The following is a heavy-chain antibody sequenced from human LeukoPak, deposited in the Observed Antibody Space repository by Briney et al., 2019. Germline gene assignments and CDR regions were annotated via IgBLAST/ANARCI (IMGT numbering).Heavy chain of an antibody. J-gene: IGHJ6*03. V-gene: IGHV1-18*01. CDR3: ARRGGKNYGDYVVYDKYMDV. CDR2: ISAYNGDT. D-gene: IGHD4-17*01. CDR1: GYTYTSYG. Sequence: ASVKVSCKASGYTYTSYGISWVRQAPGQGLEWMGWISAYNGDTHYAQKFTGRVTMTTETSTSTAYMELRSLRSDDTAVYYCARRGGKNYGDYVVYDKYMDVWGTGTTVTVSS.